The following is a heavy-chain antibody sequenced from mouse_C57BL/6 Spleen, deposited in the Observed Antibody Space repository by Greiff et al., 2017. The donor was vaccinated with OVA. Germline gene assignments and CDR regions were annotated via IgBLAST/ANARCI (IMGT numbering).Heavy chain of an antibody. D-gene: IGHD1-1*01. Sequence: EVMLVESGGGLVKPGGSLKLSCAASGFTFSDYGMHWVRQAPEKGLEWVAYISSGSSTIYYADTVKGRFTIYRDNTKHTLFLQSTSLGAEDAAMYYCARAVDYAMDYWGQGTSVTVSS. V-gene: IGHV5-17*01. CDR2: ISSGSSTI. J-gene: IGHJ4*01. CDR3: ARAVDYAMDY. CDR1: GFTFSDYG.